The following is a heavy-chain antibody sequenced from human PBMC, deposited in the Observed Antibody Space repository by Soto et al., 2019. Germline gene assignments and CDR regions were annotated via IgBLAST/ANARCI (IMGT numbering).Heavy chain of an antibody. V-gene: IGHV3-23*01. J-gene: IGHJ4*02. CDR2: ISATGGGT. CDR3: AKDRRAGGNSAFYFDF. Sequence: GGSLILSCAASGFKFSNYAMSWVRQAPGKGLEWVSLISATGGGTYYADSVKGRFTISRDNSHNTLYLQVHSLTAEDTAVYYCAKDRRAGGNSAFYFDFWGQGAQVTVSS. CDR1: GFKFSNYA. D-gene: IGHD3-16*01.